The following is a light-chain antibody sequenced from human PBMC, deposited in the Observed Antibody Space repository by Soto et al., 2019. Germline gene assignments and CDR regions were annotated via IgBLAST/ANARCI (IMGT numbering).Light chain of an antibody. CDR2: GTS. Sequence: DIVLTQSPGTLSLSPGERASLSCRASQSVNNIYLAWYQQKPGQAPRLLIYGTSSRATGIPDRFSGSGSGTDFTLTISRLEPEDFAVYYCRYYDSSPPMYTFGQGTKLEIK. CDR3: RYYDSSPPMYT. CDR1: QSVNNIY. J-gene: IGKJ2*01. V-gene: IGKV3-20*01.